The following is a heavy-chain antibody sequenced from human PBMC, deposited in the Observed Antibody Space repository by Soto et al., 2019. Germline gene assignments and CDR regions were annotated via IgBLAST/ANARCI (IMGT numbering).Heavy chain of an antibody. CDR2: INSFSGDT. D-gene: IGHD2-15*01. CDR1: GYTFTHYG. J-gene: IGHJ2*01. Sequence: QVQLVQSGAEVKKPGASVKVSCKASGYTFTHYGITWVRQAPGQGLEWMGWINSFSGDTNYPQTLQGRLTMTTDTSTNTVYMELRTLRSDDTAVYYCARDLHSGGKYWYFDIWGRGTLVTVSS. CDR3: ARDLHSGGKYWYFDI. V-gene: IGHV1-18*01.